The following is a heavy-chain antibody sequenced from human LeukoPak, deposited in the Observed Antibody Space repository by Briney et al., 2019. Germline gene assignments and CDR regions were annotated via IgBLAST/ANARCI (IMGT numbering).Heavy chain of an antibody. D-gene: IGHD2-15*01. V-gene: IGHV4-34*01. J-gene: IGHJ5*02. CDR2: INHSGST. CDR1: GGSFSGYY. Sequence: SETLSLTCAVYGGSFSGYYWSWIRQPPGKGLEWIGEINHSGSTNYNPSLKSRVTISVDTSKNQFSLKLSSVTAADTAVYYCAIPYCGGGRCYSAFDPWGQGTLVTVSS. CDR3: AIPYCGGGRCYSAFDP.